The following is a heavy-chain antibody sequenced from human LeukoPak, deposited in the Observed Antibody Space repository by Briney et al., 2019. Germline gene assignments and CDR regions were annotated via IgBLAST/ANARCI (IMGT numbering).Heavy chain of an antibody. D-gene: IGHD1-26*01. CDR3: ARGIGSYFDYYYYMDV. CDR1: GDTFTGYY. Sequence: ASVKVSCKASGDTFTGYYLHWIRQAPGQGLEWMGWINPNSGGTNYAQKFQGRVTMTRDTSISTACMELSRLRSDDTAVYYCARGIGSYFDYYYYMDVWGKGTTVTVSS. CDR2: INPNSGGT. V-gene: IGHV1-2*02. J-gene: IGHJ6*03.